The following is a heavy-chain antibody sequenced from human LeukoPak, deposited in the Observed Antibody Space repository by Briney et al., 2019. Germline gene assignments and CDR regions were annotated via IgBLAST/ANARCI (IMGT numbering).Heavy chain of an antibody. CDR1: GFTFRSYW. V-gene: IGHV3-74*01. CDR3: ARPRSYEAFDI. J-gene: IGHJ3*02. CDR2: INSDGRNT. Sequence: GGSLRLSCAASGFTFRSYWMHWVRQAPGKGLVWVSRINSDGRNTNYADSVKGRFTISRDNAKNTLFLQMNSLRAEDTAVYYCARPRSYEAFDIWGQGTMVTVSS. D-gene: IGHD6-6*01.